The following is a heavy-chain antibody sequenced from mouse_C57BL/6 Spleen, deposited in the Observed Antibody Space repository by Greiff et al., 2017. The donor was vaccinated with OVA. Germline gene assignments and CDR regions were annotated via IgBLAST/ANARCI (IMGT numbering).Heavy chain of an antibody. CDR1: GYSITSGYY. CDR2: ISYDGSN. D-gene: IGHD2-4*01. J-gene: IGHJ3*01. V-gene: IGHV3-6*01. Sequence: EVKVEESGPGLVKPSQSLSLTCSVTGYSITSGYYWNWIRQFPGNKLEWMGYISYDGSNNYNPSLKNRISITRDTSKNQVFLKLNSVTTEDTATYYCARDQGLAWFAYWGQGTLVTVSA. CDR3: ARDQGLAWFAY.